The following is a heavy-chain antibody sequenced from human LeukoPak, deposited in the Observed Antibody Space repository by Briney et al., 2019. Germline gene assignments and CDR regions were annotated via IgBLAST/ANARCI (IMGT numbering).Heavy chain of an antibody. Sequence: GGSLRLSCAASGFMFRSYWMTWVRQAPGKGLEWVANIRQGGSEINYLDSVRGRFTISRDDTRNSLYLQMNSLRVEDTAVYYCARDKSIPNLDAFDIWGQGTMVTVSS. D-gene: IGHD1-14*01. CDR2: IRQGGSEI. CDR3: ARDKSIPNLDAFDI. V-gene: IGHV3-7*05. J-gene: IGHJ3*02. CDR1: GFMFRSYW.